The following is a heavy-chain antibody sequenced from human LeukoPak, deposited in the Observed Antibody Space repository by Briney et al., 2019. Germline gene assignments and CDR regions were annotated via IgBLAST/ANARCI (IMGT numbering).Heavy chain of an antibody. Sequence: GGSPRLSCAASGFTVSSNYMSWVRQAPGKGLEWVSVIYSGGSTYYADSVKGRFTISRDNSKNTLYLQMNSLRAEDTAVYYCARDLTYYYDSSGPSNAFDIWGQGTMVTVSS. CDR1: GFTVSSNY. D-gene: IGHD3-22*01. J-gene: IGHJ3*02. CDR2: IYSGGST. V-gene: IGHV3-66*01. CDR3: ARDLTYYYDSSGPSNAFDI.